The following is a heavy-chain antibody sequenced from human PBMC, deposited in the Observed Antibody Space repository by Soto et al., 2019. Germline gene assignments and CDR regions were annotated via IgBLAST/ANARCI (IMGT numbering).Heavy chain of an antibody. Sequence: KPSETLSLTCTVSGGSISSYYWSWIRQPPGKGLEWIGYIYYSGSTNYNPSLKSRVTISVDTSKNQFSLKLSSVTAADTAVYYCARVHSSSRMWRYFDYRGQGTLVTVYS. CDR2: IYYSGST. CDR1: GGSISSYY. J-gene: IGHJ4*02. CDR3: ARVHSSSRMWRYFDY. D-gene: IGHD6-13*01. V-gene: IGHV4-59*01.